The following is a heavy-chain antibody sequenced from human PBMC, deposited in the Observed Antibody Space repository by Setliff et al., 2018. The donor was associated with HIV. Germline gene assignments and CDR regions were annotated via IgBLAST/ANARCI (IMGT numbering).Heavy chain of an antibody. V-gene: IGHV4-34*01. CDR2: INHSGVT. CDR1: GPSFTGYY. D-gene: IGHD3-10*01. Sequence: SETLFLTCAVSGPSFTGYYWNWIRQLPGKAFEWIGEINHSGVTYYNPSFKSRVNISLDLSKNQFSLRLTGLSGADTATYFCAAKPMIRGRPFAFWGQPTLVTVSS. J-gene: IGHJ4*02. CDR3: AAKPMIRGRPFAF.